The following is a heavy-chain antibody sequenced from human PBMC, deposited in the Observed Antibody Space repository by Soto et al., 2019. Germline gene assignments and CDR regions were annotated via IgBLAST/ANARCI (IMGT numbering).Heavy chain of an antibody. J-gene: IGHJ6*02. CDR3: AAQPYYYGSRSSADV. CDR2: INHSGST. D-gene: IGHD3-10*01. CDR1: GLSLSGYY. V-gene: IGHV4-34*01. Sequence: XETLSLPCSVYGLSLSGYYWSWIRQPPGKGLDWIGEINHSGSTNYNPSLKSRVTISVDTSKNQFSLKLSSVTAADTAVYYCAAQPYYYGSRSSADVWGQGTTATVSS.